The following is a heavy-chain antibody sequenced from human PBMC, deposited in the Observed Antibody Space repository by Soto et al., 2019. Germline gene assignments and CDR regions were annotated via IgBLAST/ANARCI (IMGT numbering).Heavy chain of an antibody. Sequence: EVQLLESGGGLVQPGGSLRLSCATSGFTFSNFVMRWVRQTPVKGLEWVSTITSTGGDTYYTDSVKGRCTISRDHSKNTLELQMSSLRAEDTALYYCTKASADRHHMDVWGQGTTVTVSS. CDR3: TKASADRHHMDV. CDR1: GFTFSNFV. J-gene: IGHJ6*02. CDR2: ITSTGGDT. V-gene: IGHV3-23*01.